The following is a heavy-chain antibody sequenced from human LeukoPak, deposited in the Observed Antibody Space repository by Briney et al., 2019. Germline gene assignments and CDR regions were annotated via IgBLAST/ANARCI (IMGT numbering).Heavy chain of an antibody. CDR2: ISGSGGST. V-gene: IGHV3-23*01. J-gene: IGHJ6*02. Sequence: SGGSLRLSCAASGFTFSSYAMSWVRQAPGKGLEWVSAISGSGGSTYYADSVKGRFTISRDNSKNTLYLQMNSLRAEDTAVYYCAKTLPRRFYYYYGMDVWGQGTTVTVSS. CDR1: GFTFSSYA. D-gene: IGHD3-3*01. CDR3: AKTLPRRFYYYYGMDV.